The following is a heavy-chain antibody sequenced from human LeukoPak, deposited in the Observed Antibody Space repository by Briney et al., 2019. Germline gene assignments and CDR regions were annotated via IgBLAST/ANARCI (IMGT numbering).Heavy chain of an antibody. CDR3: AREAYSSGWYLDY. Sequence: PSETLSLTCTVSGASVSGDSISNYYRRWIRQPPGKGLEWIGSIYYSGNTNYNPSLKSRVTFSVDTSKNQFSLKVNSVTAADTAVYYCAREAYSSGWYLDYWGQGTLVTVSS. CDR1: GASVSGDSISNYY. CDR2: IYYSGNT. J-gene: IGHJ4*02. V-gene: IGHV4-61*01. D-gene: IGHD6-19*01.